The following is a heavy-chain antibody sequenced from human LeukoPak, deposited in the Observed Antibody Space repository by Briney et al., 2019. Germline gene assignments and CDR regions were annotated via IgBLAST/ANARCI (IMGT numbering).Heavy chain of an antibody. Sequence: PSETLSLTCTVSGGSISSSSYYWGWIRQPPGKGLGWIGSIYYSGSTYYNPSLKSRVTISVDTSKNQFSLKLSSVTAADTAVYYCARSAVVVAAIGYYGMDVWGQGTTVTVPS. CDR1: GGSISSSSYY. V-gene: IGHV4-39*07. CDR3: ARSAVVVAAIGYYGMDV. D-gene: IGHD2-15*01. CDR2: IYYSGST. J-gene: IGHJ6*02.